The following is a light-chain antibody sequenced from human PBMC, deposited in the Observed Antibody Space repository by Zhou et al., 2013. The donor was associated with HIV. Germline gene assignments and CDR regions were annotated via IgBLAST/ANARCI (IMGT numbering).Light chain of an antibody. CDR1: QVINSA. J-gene: IGKJ3*01. Sequence: AIQLTQSPSSLSASVGDRVTMTCRASQVINSALAWFQQQPGKPPKLLIYDASTLHHDVPPTIQRQWFWVRVRSHHQWPAARRFATYYCQQSHNYPLTFGPGTTVDVK. CDR3: QQSHNYPLT. CDR2: DAS. V-gene: IGKV1D-13*01.